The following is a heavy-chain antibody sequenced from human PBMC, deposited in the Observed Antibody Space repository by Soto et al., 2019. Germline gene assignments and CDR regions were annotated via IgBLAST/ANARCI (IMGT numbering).Heavy chain of an antibody. CDR2: INPNSGGT. J-gene: IGHJ6*02. CDR1: VYTFTRYY. Sequence: XSVHVSCQASVYTFTRYYMHWVRQAPGQGLEWMGWINPNSGGTNYAQKFQGRVTMTRDTSISTAYMELSRLRSDDTDVYYCAREDTETYWGLHFLGAMDVWGQGTTVTVSS. V-gene: IGHV1-2*02. D-gene: IGHD1-26*01. CDR3: AREDTETYWGLHFLGAMDV.